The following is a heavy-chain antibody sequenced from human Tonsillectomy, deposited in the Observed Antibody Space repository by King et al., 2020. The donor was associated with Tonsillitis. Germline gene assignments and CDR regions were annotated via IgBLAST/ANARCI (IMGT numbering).Heavy chain of an antibody. D-gene: IGHD3-10*01. CDR2: ISAYNGHI. CDR1: GYIFTSSD. Sequence: QLVQSGAEVKKPGASVKVSCKASGYIFTSSDISWVRQAPGQGLEWMGWISAYNGHINYAQKLQGRVTMTTDTSTSTAYMELRSLRSDDTAVHYCARGLVRGVILDYFDYWGQGTLVTVSS. V-gene: IGHV1-18*01. J-gene: IGHJ4*02. CDR3: ARGLVRGVILDYFDY.